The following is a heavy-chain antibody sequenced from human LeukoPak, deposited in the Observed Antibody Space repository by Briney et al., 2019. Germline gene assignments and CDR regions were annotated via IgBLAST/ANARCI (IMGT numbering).Heavy chain of an antibody. CDR1: GFTFSDYG. D-gene: IGHD6-13*01. CDR2: ISGSGGST. J-gene: IGHJ4*02. CDR3: VRGAYSSSWLNFDY. Sequence: GGSLRLSCAASGFTFSDYGMSWVRQAPGKGLEWVSAISGSGGSTDYADSVKGRFTVSRDNSKNTLYLQMNSLRAEDTAVYYCVRGAYSSSWLNFDYWGQGTLVTVSS. V-gene: IGHV3-23*01.